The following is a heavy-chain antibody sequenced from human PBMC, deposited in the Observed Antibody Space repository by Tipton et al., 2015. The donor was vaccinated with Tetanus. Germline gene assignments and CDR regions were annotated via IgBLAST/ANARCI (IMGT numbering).Heavy chain of an antibody. D-gene: IGHD1-26*01. CDR1: GGSISSSSYY. J-gene: IGHJ4*02. Sequence: TLSLTCTVSGGSISSSSYYWSWIRQHPGKGLEWIGGIYYSGSTYYNPSLKSRVTISVDTSKNQFSLKLNSVTAADPVVYYCARDQARGARGWNYFAYWGQGTLVTVSS. V-gene: IGHV4-31*03. CDR3: ARDQARGARGWNYFAY. CDR2: IYYSGST.